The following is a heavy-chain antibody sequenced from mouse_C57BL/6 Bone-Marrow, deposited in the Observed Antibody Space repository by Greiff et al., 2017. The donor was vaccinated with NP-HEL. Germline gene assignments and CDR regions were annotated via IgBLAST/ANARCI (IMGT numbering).Heavy chain of an antibody. CDR3: ARSASLGY. Sequence: EVKLVESGGGLVKPGGSLKLSCAASGFTFSSYAMSWVRQTPEKRLEWVATISDGGSYTYYPDNVKGRFTISRDNAKNNLYLQMSHLKSEDTAMYYCARSASLGYWGQGTTLTVSS. V-gene: IGHV5-4*03. J-gene: IGHJ2*01. CDR1: GFTFSSYA. CDR2: ISDGGSYT.